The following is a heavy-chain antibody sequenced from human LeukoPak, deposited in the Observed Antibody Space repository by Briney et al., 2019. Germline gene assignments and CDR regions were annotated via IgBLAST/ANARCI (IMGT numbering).Heavy chain of an antibody. J-gene: IGHJ6*03. CDR1: GGSISSYY. Sequence: SETLSLTCTVSGGSISSYYWSWIRQPPGKGLEWIGYIYYSGSTNYNPSLKSRVTISVDTSKNQFSLKLSSVTAADTAVYYCARSAVPAATAYYYYYYMDVWGKGTTVTVSS. V-gene: IGHV4-59*01. CDR3: ARSAVPAATAYYYYYYMDV. CDR2: IYYSGST. D-gene: IGHD2-2*01.